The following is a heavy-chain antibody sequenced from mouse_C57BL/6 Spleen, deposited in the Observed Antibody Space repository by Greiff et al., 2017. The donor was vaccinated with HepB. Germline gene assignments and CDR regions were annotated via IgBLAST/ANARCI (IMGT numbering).Heavy chain of an antibody. D-gene: IGHD2-4*01. J-gene: IGHJ4*01. CDR1: GYTFTDYY. CDR3: ARSGYHYDYPYAMDY. Sequence: EVQLQQSGPVLVKPGASVKMSCKASGYTFTDYYMNWVKQSHGKSLEWIGVINPYNGGTSYNQKFKGKATLTVDKSCSTAYMELNSLTSEDSAVYYFARSGYHYDYPYAMDYWVQGTSVTVSS. V-gene: IGHV1-19*01. CDR2: INPYNGGT.